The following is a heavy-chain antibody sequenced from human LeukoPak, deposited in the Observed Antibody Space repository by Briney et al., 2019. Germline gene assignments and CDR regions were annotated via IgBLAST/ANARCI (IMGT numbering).Heavy chain of an antibody. J-gene: IGHJ5*02. V-gene: IGHV3-23*01. CDR3: AKDRLVATISGSNWFDP. CDR2: ISGSGGST. CDR1: GFTFSSYG. Sequence: GGSLRLSCAASGFTFSSYGMSWVRQAPGKVLEWVSAISGSGGSTYYADSVKGRFTISRDNSKNTLYLQMNSLRAEDTAVYYCAKDRLVATISGSNWFDPWGQGTLVTVSS. D-gene: IGHD5-12*01.